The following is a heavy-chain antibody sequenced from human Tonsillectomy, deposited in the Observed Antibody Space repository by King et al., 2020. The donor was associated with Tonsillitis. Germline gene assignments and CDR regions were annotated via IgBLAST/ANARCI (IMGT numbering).Heavy chain of an antibody. Sequence: LVESGGGLVKPGGSLRLSCAASGFTFSSYSMNWVRQAPGKGLEWVSSISSSSSYIYYADSVKGRFTISRDNAKNSLYLQMNSLRAEDTAVYYCAPGAMITFGGVIVMPGYWGQGTLVTVSS. D-gene: IGHD3-16*02. CDR3: APGAMITFGGVIVMPGY. CDR1: GFTFSSYS. J-gene: IGHJ4*02. CDR2: ISSSSSYI. V-gene: IGHV3-21*01.